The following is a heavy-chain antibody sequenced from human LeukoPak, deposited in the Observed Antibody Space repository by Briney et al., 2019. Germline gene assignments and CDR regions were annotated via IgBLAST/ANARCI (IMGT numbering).Heavy chain of an antibody. CDR3: AKDAVGGNQYFDY. V-gene: IGHV3-11*01. CDR1: GFTFSDYY. J-gene: IGHJ4*02. Sequence: GGSLRLSCAASGFTFSDYYMSWIRQAPGKGLEWVSYISSSGTAIYYADSVKGRFTISRDTAKNSLYLQMNSLRAEDTALYYCAKDAVGGNQYFDYWGQGTLVTVSS. D-gene: IGHD4-23*01. CDR2: ISSSGTAI.